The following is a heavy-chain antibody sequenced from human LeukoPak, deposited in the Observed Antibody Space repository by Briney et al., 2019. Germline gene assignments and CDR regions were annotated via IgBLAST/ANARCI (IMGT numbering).Heavy chain of an antibody. D-gene: IGHD3-10*01. CDR3: ARGHYYGSGSYANYYYYYMDV. CDR2: IIPIFGTA. J-gene: IGHJ6*03. CDR1: GGTFSSYA. Sequence: GASVKVSCKASGGTFSSYAISWVRQAPGQGLEWMGGIIPIFGTANYAQKFQGRVTITADKSTSTAYMELSSLRSEDTAVYYCARGHYYGSGSYANYYYYYMDVWGKGTTVTVSS. V-gene: IGHV1-69*06.